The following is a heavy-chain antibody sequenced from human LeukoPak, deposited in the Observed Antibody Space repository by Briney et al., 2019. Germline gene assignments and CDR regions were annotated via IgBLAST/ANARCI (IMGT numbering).Heavy chain of an antibody. CDR1: GYTFSNHG. CDR2: ISAYKGNT. D-gene: IGHD3-3*01. J-gene: IGHJ6*02. Sequence: ASVRVSCKASGYTFSNHGVTWVRQARGQGLEWMRWISAYKGNTNYAKKFQGRVTMTKVTSTSTAYMELRSLRSDDTAVYYCARREGLHSYYYYGMNVWGQGTTVTVSS. V-gene: IGHV1-18*01. CDR3: ARREGLHSYYYYGMNV.